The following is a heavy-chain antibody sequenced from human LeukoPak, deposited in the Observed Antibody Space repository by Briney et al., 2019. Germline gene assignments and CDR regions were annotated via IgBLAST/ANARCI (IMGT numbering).Heavy chain of an antibody. CDR3: ARDRGYDFWSGYSNSYYFDY. V-gene: IGHV4-59*01. Sequence: PSETLSLTCTVSGGSISSYYWSWIRQPPGKGLEWIGYISYSGSTNYNPSLKSPVTISVDMSKNQFSLDLSSETAADTAVYYCARDRGYDFWSGYSNSYYFDYWGQGTLVTVSS. CDR1: GGSISSYY. CDR2: ISYSGST. J-gene: IGHJ4*02. D-gene: IGHD3-3*01.